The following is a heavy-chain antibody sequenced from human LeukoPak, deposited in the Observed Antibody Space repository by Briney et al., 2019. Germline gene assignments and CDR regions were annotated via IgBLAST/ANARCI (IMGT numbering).Heavy chain of an antibody. CDR2: IYSGGST. CDR3: ARGRPVDSGGYYGILDY. Sequence: GGSLRLSCAASGFTVSSNHMSWVRQAPGKGLEWVSVIYSGGSTDYTDSVKGRFTISRDISKNTLYLQMNSLRAEDTAVYYCARGRPVDSGGYYGILDYWGQGTLVTVSS. CDR1: GFTVSSNH. V-gene: IGHV3-53*01. J-gene: IGHJ4*02. D-gene: IGHD3-22*01.